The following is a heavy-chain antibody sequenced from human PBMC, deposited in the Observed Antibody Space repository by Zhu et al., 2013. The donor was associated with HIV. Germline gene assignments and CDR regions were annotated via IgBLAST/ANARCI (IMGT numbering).Heavy chain of an antibody. CDR3: AREALGGRLIAAAGHGWFDP. Sequence: VKXPGASVKVSCRASGYIFTGYYMHWVRQAPGQGLEWMGWINPNSGGTNYPQKFHGRVTMTRDTSISTAYMELSRLRSDDTAVYYCAREALGGRLIAAAGHGWFDPGAREPWSPSPQ. D-gene: IGHD6-13*01. CDR2: INPNSGGT. V-gene: IGHV1-2*02. J-gene: IGHJ5*02. CDR1: GYIFTGYY.